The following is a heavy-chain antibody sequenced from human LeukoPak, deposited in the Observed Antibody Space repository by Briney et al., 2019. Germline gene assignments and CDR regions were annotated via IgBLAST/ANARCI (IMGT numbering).Heavy chain of an antibody. CDR2: IYYSGST. D-gene: IGHD2-2*01. CDR3: ARDRSDCSSTSCYPSYWYFDL. CDR1: GGSISSYY. J-gene: IGHJ2*01. V-gene: IGHV4-59*12. Sequence: SETLSLTCTVSGGSISSYYWSWIRQPPGKGLEWIGYIYYSGSTNYNPSLKGRVTMSVDTSKNQFSLKLSSVTAADTAVYYCARDRSDCSSTSCYPSYWYFDLWGRGTLVTVSS.